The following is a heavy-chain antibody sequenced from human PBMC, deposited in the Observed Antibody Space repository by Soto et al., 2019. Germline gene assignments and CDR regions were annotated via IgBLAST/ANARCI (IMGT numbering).Heavy chain of an antibody. D-gene: IGHD1-26*01. V-gene: IGHV4-59*01. Sequence: SETLSLTCTVSGGSIRSYYWSWIRQPPGKGLEWIGYIYYSGSSGSTNYNPSLKSRVAISVDTSKSQFSLKLSSVTAADTAVYYCARGPLSGSFYYWGQGTLVTVSS. CDR2: IYYSGSSGST. CDR1: GGSIRSYY. CDR3: ARGPLSGSFYY. J-gene: IGHJ4*02.